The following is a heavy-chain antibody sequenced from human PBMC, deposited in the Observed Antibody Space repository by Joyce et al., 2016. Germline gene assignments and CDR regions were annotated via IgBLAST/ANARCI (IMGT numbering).Heavy chain of an antibody. CDR2: IDVGSGNT. CDR3: AAAPDYYDSSGYYYSAFDI. D-gene: IGHD3-22*01. CDR1: GFTFTSSA. Sequence: QMQLVQSGPEVKKPGTSVKVSCKASGFTFTSSAMQWVRQARGQRLEWIGWIDVGSGNTNYAQKFQERVTITRDMSTSTAYMELSSLRSEDTAVYYCAAAPDYYDSSGYYYSAFDIWGQGTMVTVSS. V-gene: IGHV1-58*02. J-gene: IGHJ3*02.